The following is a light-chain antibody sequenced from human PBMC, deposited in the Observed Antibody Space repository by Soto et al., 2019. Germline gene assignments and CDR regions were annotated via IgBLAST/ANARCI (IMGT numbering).Light chain of an antibody. CDR2: GAS. J-gene: IGKJ4*01. CDR3: QQYKDWPPLT. V-gene: IGKV3D-15*01. Sequence: EIAMTQSPVTLSASPGERVTLSCRASQSVNINLAWYQQRPGQAPRVLIYGASNRASGIPDRFSGSGSVTAFTLTISSLEPYDFARYYCQQYKDWPPLTFCGGTRVEIK. CDR1: QSVNIN.